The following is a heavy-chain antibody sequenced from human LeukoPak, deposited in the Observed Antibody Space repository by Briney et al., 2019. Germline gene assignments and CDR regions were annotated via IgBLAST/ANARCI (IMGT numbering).Heavy chain of an antibody. D-gene: IGHD6-19*01. J-gene: IGHJ4*02. V-gene: IGHV7-4-1*02. CDR3: ARGGGSGWYLRTPDY. Sequence: GASVKVSCKASGYTFISYAMNWVRQAPGQGLEWMGWINTNTGNPMYAQGFTGRFVFSLDTSVSTAYLQISSLKAEDTAVYYCARGGGSGWYLRTPDYWGQGTLVTVSS. CDR1: GYTFISYA. CDR2: INTNTGNP.